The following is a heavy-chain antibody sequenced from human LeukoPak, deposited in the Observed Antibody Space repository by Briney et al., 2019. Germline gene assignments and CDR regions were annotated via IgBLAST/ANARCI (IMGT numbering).Heavy chain of an antibody. CDR3: ARKLYYYDTSPAGWFDP. CDR1: GFSINNYW. D-gene: IGHD3-22*01. CDR2: IKGDASEK. V-gene: IGHV3-7*01. Sequence: GGSLTLSCAVSGFSINNYWMTWYRQAPGKGLECVAHIKGDASEKYYLDSVKGRFTISRDNAKNSLYLQMNSLRAEDTAVYHCARKLYYYDTSPAGWFDPWGQGTLVTVS. J-gene: IGHJ5*02.